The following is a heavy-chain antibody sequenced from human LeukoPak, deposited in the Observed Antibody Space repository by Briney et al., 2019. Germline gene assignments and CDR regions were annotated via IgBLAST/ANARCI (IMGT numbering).Heavy chain of an antibody. CDR2: INHSGSS. CDR3: ARVSLEYCSSTSCYSNYCYMDV. CDR1: GGSFRGYY. D-gene: IGHD2-2*01. V-gene: IGHV4-34*01. J-gene: IGHJ6*03. Sequence: SETLSLTCAVYGGSFRGYYWSWIRQPPGKGLEWIGEINHSGSSNYNPSLKSRVTISLDTSKNQFSLNLSSVTAADTAVYYCARVSLEYCSSTSCYSNYCYMDVWGKGTTVTVSS.